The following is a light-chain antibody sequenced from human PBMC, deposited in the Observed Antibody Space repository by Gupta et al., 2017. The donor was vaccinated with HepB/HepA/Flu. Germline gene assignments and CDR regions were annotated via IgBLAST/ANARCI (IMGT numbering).Light chain of an antibody. CDR1: NIGSTS. J-gene: IGLJ1*01. V-gene: IGLV3-21*03. Sequence: SSVLTQPPSVSVAPGKTARITCGGNNIGSTSVHWYHQKPGQASVLVVYDDSDRPSGIPERFSGSNSGNTATLTISRVEAGDEADYYCQVWDSSSDHYVFGTGTKVTVL. CDR3: QVWDSSSDHYV. CDR2: DDS.